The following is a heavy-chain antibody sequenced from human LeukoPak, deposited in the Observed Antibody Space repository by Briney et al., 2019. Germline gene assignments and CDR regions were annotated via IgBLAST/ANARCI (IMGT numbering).Heavy chain of an antibody. D-gene: IGHD5-18*01. CDR3: ARVSSAMFLLKWFDP. CDR1: GGSISSGDYY. J-gene: IGHJ5*02. V-gene: IGHV4-30-4*01. Sequence: SETLSLTCTVSGGSISSGDYYWSWIRQPPGKGLEWIAYMYYSGSTYYNPSLSSRVPMSGDTSKNQFTLKLSSVTAADTAVYYCARVSSAMFLLKWFDPWGQGALVTVSS. CDR2: MYYSGST.